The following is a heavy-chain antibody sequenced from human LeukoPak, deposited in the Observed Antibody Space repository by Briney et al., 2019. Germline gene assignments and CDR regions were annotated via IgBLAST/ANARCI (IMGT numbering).Heavy chain of an antibody. V-gene: IGHV5-51*01. D-gene: IGHD6-13*01. CDR1: GYSFTSYW. Sequence: GESLKISCKGSGYSFTSYWIGWVRQMPGKGLEWMGIIYPGDSDTRYSPSFQGQVTISADKSISTAYLQWSSLKASDTAMYYCARHEIGYSSSWSYYYYYMDVWGKGTTVTVSS. J-gene: IGHJ6*03. CDR3: ARHEIGYSSSWSYYYYYMDV. CDR2: IYPGDSDT.